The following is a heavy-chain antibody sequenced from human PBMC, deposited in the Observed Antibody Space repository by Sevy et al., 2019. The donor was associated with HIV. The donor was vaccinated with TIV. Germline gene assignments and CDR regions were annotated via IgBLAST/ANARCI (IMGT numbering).Heavy chain of an antibody. V-gene: IGHV3-23*01. D-gene: IGHD3-3*01. J-gene: IGHJ6*02. CDR1: GFTFSSYA. CDR3: AKRPDFGVVIPTGVMDV. Sequence: GVSLRLSCVASGFTFSSYATSWVRQAPGKGLEWVSAIGGSGGSTYYADSVKGRFTISRDNSKNTLYLQMNSLRAEDTAVYYCAKRPDFGVVIPTGVMDVWGQGTTVTVSS. CDR2: IGGSGGST.